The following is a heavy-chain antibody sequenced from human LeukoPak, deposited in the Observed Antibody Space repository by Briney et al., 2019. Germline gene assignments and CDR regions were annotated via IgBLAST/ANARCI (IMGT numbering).Heavy chain of an antibody. D-gene: IGHD5-18*01. V-gene: IGHV5-51*01. CDR2: IYPGDSDA. CDR3: ARVNTAVFDY. Sequence: GESLKISCKGSGYSFTSYWIGWVRQMPGKGLEWMGIIYPGDSDARCSPSFQGQVTISADKSISTSYLQWSNVKASDTAMYYCARVNTAVFDYWGQGTLVTVSS. J-gene: IGHJ4*02. CDR1: GYSFTSYW.